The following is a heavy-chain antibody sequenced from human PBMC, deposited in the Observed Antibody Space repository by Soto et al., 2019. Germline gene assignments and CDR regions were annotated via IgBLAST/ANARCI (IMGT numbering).Heavy chain of an antibody. D-gene: IGHD3-9*01. J-gene: IGHJ4*02. CDR1: GYTFTSYG. V-gene: IGHV1-18*01. Sequence: ASVKVSCKASGYTFTSYGISWVRQAPGQGLEWMGWISAYNGNTNYAQKLQGRVTMTTDTSTSTAYMELRSLRSDDTAVYYCARVGRNPSYDILTGYYSLDYWGQGTLVTVSS. CDR3: ARVGRNPSYDILTGYYSLDY. CDR2: ISAYNGNT.